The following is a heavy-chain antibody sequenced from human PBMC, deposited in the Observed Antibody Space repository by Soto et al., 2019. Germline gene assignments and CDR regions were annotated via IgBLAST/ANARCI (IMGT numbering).Heavy chain of an antibody. D-gene: IGHD3-22*01. J-gene: IGHJ4*02. CDR3: AREPYYDSSGYYFDY. V-gene: IGHV3-33*01. Sequence: GWSLRLSCASSVFTFISYGMHWVRQAPGKGLEWVAVIWYDGSNKYYADSVKGRFTISRDNSKNTLYLQMNSLRAEDTAVYYCAREPYYDSSGYYFDYWGQGTLVTVSS. CDR2: IWYDGSNK. CDR1: VFTFISYG.